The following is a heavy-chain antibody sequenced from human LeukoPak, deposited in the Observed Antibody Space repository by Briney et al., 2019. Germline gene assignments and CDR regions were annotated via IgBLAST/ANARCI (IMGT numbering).Heavy chain of an antibody. D-gene: IGHD3-10*01. CDR1: GYTFTSYG. CDR3: ARSRPYYGSGSHFDY. CDR2: ISAYNGNT. Sequence: GASVKVSCKASGYTFTSYGISWVRQAPGQGLEWMGWISAYNGNTNYAQKLQGRVTMTTDTSTSTAYMELRSLRSDDTAVYYCARSRPYYGSGSHFDYWGQGTLVTVSS. V-gene: IGHV1-18*01. J-gene: IGHJ4*02.